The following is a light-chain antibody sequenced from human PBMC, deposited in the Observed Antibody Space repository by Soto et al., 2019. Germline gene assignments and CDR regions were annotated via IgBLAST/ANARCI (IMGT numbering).Light chain of an antibody. CDR2: GAS. CDR3: QHYVTSLTT. Sequence: EIVLTQSPATLSAFPGDRVTLSCRASQAVNTRLAWYQQKPGQAPRLLIFGASIRVKGIPDRFIGSGSGTDFTLTISRLEPEDFAVYYCQHYVTSLTTFGQGTKVDIK. CDR1: QAVNTR. V-gene: IGKV3-20*01. J-gene: IGKJ1*01.